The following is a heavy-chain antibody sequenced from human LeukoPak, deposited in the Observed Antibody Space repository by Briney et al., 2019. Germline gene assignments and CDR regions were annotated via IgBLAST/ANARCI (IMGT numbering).Heavy chain of an antibody. V-gene: IGHV3-7*01. CDR3: ARDGAPDAHCSSSSCAIR. CDR1: GFTFSSYW. Sequence: GGSLRLSCAASGFTFSSYWMNWVRQAPGEELEWVANINQDGSQKYYVDSVKGRFTISRDNAKNSLYLQMNSLRAEDTAVYYCARDGAPDAHCSSSSCAIRWGQGTLVTVSS. CDR2: INQDGSQK. J-gene: IGHJ4*02. D-gene: IGHD2-2*01.